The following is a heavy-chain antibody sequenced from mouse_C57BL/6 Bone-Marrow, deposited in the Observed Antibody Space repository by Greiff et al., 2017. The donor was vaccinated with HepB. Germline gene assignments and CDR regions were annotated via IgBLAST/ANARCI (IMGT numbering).Heavy chain of an antibody. CDR3: ARRSYDGYYLFAY. D-gene: IGHD2-3*01. CDR1: GYTFTSYW. V-gene: IGHV1-55*01. Sequence: QVQLKQPGAELVKPGASVKMSCKASGYTFTSYWITWVKQRPGQGLEWIGDIYPGSGSTNYNEKFKSKATLTVDTSSSTAYMQLSSLTSEDSAVYYCARRSYDGYYLFAYWGQGTLVTVSA. J-gene: IGHJ3*01. CDR2: IYPGSGST.